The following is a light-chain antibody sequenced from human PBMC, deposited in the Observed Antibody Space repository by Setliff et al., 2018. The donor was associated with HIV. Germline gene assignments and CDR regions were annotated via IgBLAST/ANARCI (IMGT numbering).Light chain of an antibody. V-gene: IGLV2-23*01. CDR3: CSYAGTTTFV. J-gene: IGLJ1*01. CDR1: SSDVGGYNY. CDR2: EGT. Sequence: QSALAQPASVSGSPGRSITISCTGTSSDVGGYNYVSWYQQHPGNAPKLMIYEGTKRPSGVSNRISGSKSGNTASLTISGLQAADEADYYCCSYAGTTTFVFGTGTKVTVL.